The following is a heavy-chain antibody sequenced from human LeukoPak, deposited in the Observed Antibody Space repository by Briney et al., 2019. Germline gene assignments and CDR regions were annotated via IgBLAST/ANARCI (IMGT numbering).Heavy chain of an antibody. D-gene: IGHD4-17*01. Sequence: SVKVSCKASGGTFSSYAISWVRQAPGQGLEWMGGIIPIFGTTNYAQKFQGRVTITADESTSTAYMELSSLRSEDTAVYYCARDLDYGDYVGWFDPWGQGTLVTVSS. V-gene: IGHV1-69*13. CDR3: ARDLDYGDYVGWFDP. CDR2: IIPIFGTT. J-gene: IGHJ5*02. CDR1: GGTFSSYA.